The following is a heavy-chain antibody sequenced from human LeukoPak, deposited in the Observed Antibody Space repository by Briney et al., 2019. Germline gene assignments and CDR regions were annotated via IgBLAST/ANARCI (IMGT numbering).Heavy chain of an antibody. J-gene: IGHJ6*02. CDR3: ARITWPGLYYYGMDV. CDR2: IDWDDDK. V-gene: IGHV2-70*11. Sequence: ESGPTLVNPTQTLTLTCTFSGFSLSTSGMCVSWIRQPPGKALEWLARIDWDDDKYYSTSLKTRLTISKDTSKNQVVLTMTNMDPVDTATYYCARITWPGLYYYGMDVWGQGTTVTVSS. CDR1: GFSLSTSGMC. D-gene: IGHD1-14*01.